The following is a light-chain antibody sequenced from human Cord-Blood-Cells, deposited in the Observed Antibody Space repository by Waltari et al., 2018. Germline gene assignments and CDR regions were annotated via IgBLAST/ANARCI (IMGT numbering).Light chain of an antibody. CDR3: QQSYSTPLVPT. J-gene: IGKJ2*01. V-gene: IGKV1-39*01. CDR2: AAS. CDR1: QSISSY. Sequence: DIQMTQSPSSLSASVGDRVTITCRASQSISSYLNWYQQKPGKAPKLLIYAASSLQSGDPSRFSGSGSGTDFTLTISSLQPEDFATYYCQQSYSTPLVPTFGQGTKLEIK.